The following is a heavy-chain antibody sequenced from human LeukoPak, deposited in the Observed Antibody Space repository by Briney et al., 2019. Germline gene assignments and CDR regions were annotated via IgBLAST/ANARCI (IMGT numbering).Heavy chain of an antibody. V-gene: IGHV3-64D*06. D-gene: IGHD3-10*01. J-gene: IGHJ6*04. CDR3: VKGKLLWFGELFPYGMDV. Sequence: GGSLRLFCSASGFTFSSYAMHWVRQAPGKGLEYVSAISSNGGSTYYADSVKGRFTISRDNSKNTLYLQMSSLRAEDTAVYYCVKGKLLWFGELFPYGMDVWGKGTTVTVSS. CDR1: GFTFSSYA. CDR2: ISSNGGST.